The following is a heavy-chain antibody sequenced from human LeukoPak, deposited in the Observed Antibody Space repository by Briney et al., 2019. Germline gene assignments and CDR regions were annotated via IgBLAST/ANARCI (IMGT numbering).Heavy chain of an antibody. D-gene: IGHD3-22*01. CDR2: MSNSGTSI. J-gene: IGHJ5*02. CDR3: ARLNTYFYDSTGFYYWFDP. V-gene: IGHV3-11*04. CDR1: GFTFSDYY. Sequence: RGSLRLSCTTSGFTFSDYYMSWIRQAPGKGLEWLSYMSNSGTSIKYADSVKGRFTLSRDNAKNSLYLQMNSLRAEDTAVYYCARLNTYFYDSTGFYYWFDPWGQGTLVTVSS.